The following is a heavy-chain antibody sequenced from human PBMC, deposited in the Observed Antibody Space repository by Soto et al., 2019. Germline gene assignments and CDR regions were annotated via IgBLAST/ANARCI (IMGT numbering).Heavy chain of an antibody. CDR2: ISSSSSYI. V-gene: IGHV3-21*01. D-gene: IGHD5-18*01. CDR3: ARGGVEMDTITYFEY. J-gene: IGHJ4*02. CDR1: GFTFSTYN. Sequence: PVGSLRLSCAASGFTFSTYNINWVRQAPGKGLEWVSSISSSSSYIYYADSVKGRFTISRDNAKNSLYLQMNSLRAEDTAVYYCARGGVEMDTITYFEYWGQGTLVTV.